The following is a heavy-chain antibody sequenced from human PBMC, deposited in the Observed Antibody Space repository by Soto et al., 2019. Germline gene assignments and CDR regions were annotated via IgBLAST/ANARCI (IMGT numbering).Heavy chain of an antibody. CDR3: AASLWFGTQVDR. D-gene: IGHD3-10*01. CDR1: GGYFNDNY. Sequence: QVQLQQWGAGLLKPSETLSLSCAVYGGYFNDNYYTWFRQPPGKGLEWIGASSRSGTPKYIPSPKSRASPSFDTTKTQVSLKVTSLPAVATAVYYCAASLWFGTQVDRWGPGALVTVSS. V-gene: IGHV4-34*01. J-gene: IGHJ5*02. CDR2: SSRSGTP.